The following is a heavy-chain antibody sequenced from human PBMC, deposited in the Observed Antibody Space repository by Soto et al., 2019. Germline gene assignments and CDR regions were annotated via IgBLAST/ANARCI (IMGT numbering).Heavy chain of an antibody. Sequence: EVQLVESGGELVKPGGSLGLSCAASGLTFKNVWMHWVRQAPGKGLEWVGRIKSKAGGETTDYTEPAKGRFIISRDDSKNTLDLQMNSLKPEDTPVYYFNAYYDFWGGNTSLWGQGTLVTVSS. CDR1: GLTFKNVW. CDR2: IKSKAGGETT. D-gene: IGHD3-3*01. CDR3: NAYYDFWGGNTSL. V-gene: IGHV3-15*07. J-gene: IGHJ4*02.